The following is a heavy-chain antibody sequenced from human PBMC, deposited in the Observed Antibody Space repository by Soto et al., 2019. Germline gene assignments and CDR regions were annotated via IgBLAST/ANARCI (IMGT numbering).Heavy chain of an antibody. D-gene: IGHD3-10*01. V-gene: IGHV4-31*03. Sequence: QVQLQESGPGLVKPSQTLSLTCTVSGGSISSGGYYWSWIRQHPGKGLEWIGYIYYSGGTYYNPSLKSRFAISVDTSKNQFSLNLSSVTAADTAVYYCARDSGTGDLDYWGQGTLVTVSS. CDR1: GGSISSGGYY. CDR2: IYYSGGT. CDR3: ARDSGTGDLDY. J-gene: IGHJ4*02.